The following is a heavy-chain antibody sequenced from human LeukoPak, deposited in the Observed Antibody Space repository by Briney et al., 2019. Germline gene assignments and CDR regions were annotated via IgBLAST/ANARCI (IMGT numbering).Heavy chain of an antibody. J-gene: IGHJ6*03. CDR3: ATAHCSGGSCYPLYYYYMDV. D-gene: IGHD2-15*01. CDR2: IYHSGST. V-gene: IGHV4-38-2*01. CDR1: RYSISSGYY. Sequence: SETLSLTCAVSRYSISSGYYWGWIRQPPGKGLEWIGSIYHSGSTYYNPSLKSRVTISVDTSKNQFSLKLSSVTAADTAVYYCATAHCSGGSCYPLYYYYMDVWGKGTTVTVSS.